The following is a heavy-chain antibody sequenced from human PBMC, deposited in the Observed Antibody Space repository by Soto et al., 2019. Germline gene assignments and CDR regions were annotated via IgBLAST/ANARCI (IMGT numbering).Heavy chain of an antibody. V-gene: IGHV3-66*01. J-gene: IGHJ5*02. Sequence: EVQLVESGGGLVQPGGSLRLSCAASGFTVSSNYMSWVRQAPGKGLEWVSVIYSGGSTYYADSVKGSFTISRDNSKNTLYLQMNSLRAEDTAVYYCARDGYGDYWFDPWGQGTLVTVSS. CDR2: IYSGGST. CDR3: ARDGYGDYWFDP. D-gene: IGHD4-17*01. CDR1: GFTVSSNY.